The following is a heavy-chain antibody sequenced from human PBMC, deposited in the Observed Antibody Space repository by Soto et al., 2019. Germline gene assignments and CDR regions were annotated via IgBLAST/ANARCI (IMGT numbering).Heavy chain of an antibody. D-gene: IGHD5-18*01. Sequence: ASVKVSCKASGYTFTSYDINWVRQATGQGLEWMGWMNPNSGNTGYAQKFQGRVTMTRNTSISTAYMELSSLRSEDTAVYYCATGYSNYYYYYMEVWGKGTTVTVSS. CDR2: MNPNSGNT. V-gene: IGHV1-8*01. J-gene: IGHJ6*03. CDR3: ATGYSNYYYYYMEV. CDR1: GYTFTSYD.